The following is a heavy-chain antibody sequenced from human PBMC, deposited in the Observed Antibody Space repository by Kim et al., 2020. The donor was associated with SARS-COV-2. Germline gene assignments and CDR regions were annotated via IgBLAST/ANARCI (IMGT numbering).Heavy chain of an antibody. V-gene: IGHV3-53*01. CDR3: AREGADITMVQGVMIYYYYMDV. Sequence: GGSLRLSCAASGFTVSSNYMSWVRQAPGKGLEWVSVIYSGGSTYYADSVKGRFTISRDNSKNTLYLQMNSLRAEDTAVYYCAREGADITMVQGVMIYYYYMDVWGKGTTVTVSS. J-gene: IGHJ6*03. D-gene: IGHD3-10*01. CDR2: IYSGGST. CDR1: GFTVSSNY.